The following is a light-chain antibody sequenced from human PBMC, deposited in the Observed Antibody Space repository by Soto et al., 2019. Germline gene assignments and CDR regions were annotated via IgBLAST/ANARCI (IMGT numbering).Light chain of an antibody. CDR1: SRDVGSYNL. J-gene: IGLJ1*01. CDR2: EGS. Sequence: QSVLTQPASVSGSPGQSIAISCTGTSRDVGSYNLVSWYQQHPGKAPKVMIYEGSKRPSGVSDRFSGSKSGNTASLTISGLQADDEADYYCCSYAGSSTYVFGTGTKLNRP. V-gene: IGLV2-23*01. CDR3: CSYAGSSTYV.